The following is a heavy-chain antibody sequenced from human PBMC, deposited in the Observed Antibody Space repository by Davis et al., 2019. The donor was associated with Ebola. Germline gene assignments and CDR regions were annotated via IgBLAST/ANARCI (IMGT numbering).Heavy chain of an antibody. V-gene: IGHV4-59*01. CDR1: GGSISSYY. CDR2: IHYLGNT. D-gene: IGHD4-17*01. J-gene: IGHJ6*02. Sequence: SETLSLTCTVPGGSISSYYWSWIRQPPGKGLEWIGNIHYLGNTNYNPSLKSRVTMSVDTSKNQFSLKLSSVTAADTAVYYCARGNYGDYIVLYYYNMDVWGQGTTVTVSS. CDR3: ARGNYGDYIVLYYYNMDV.